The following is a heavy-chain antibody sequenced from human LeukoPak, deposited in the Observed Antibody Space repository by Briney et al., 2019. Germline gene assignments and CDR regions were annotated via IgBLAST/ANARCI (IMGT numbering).Heavy chain of an antibody. CDR2: IKQDGSRI. Sequence: PGGSLRLSCAASGFTFSNYWMSWLRQAPGKGLEWVADIKQDGSRIYYADSVKGRFTISRDNAKNSVYLQMNSLRAEDTAVYYCATDGDAFKYWGQGTLVTVSS. CDR1: GFTFSNYW. CDR3: ATDGDAFKY. J-gene: IGHJ4*02. V-gene: IGHV3-7*01.